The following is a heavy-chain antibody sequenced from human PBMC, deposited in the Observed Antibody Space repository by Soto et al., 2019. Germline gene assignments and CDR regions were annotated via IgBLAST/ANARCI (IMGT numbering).Heavy chain of an antibody. J-gene: IGHJ4*02. V-gene: IGHV1-69*13. CDR3: ARDQSMGGSTYSYGPH. Sequence: SVKVSCKASGGTFSSYAISWVRQDPGQGLEWMGGIIPIFGTANYAQKFQGRVTITADESTSTAYMELSSLRSEDTAVYYCARDQSMGGSTYSYGPHWGQGTLVTVSS. CDR1: GGTFSSYA. D-gene: IGHD5-18*01. CDR2: IIPIFGTA.